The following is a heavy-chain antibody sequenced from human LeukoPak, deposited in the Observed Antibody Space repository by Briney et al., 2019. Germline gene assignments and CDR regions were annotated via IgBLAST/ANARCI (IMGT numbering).Heavy chain of an antibody. J-gene: IGHJ6*03. CDR3: ARARYETRIWPKSRYDYYHYMDV. CDR1: GDTFTSYV. Sequence: GASVKVSCKASGDTFTSYVIHWVRQAPGQRLEWMGGIIAVNGNTKYSQKFQDRVTITGDTSASTAYMELSSLRSEDMAVYYCARARYETRIWPKSRYDYYHYMDVWGKGTTVTVSS. V-gene: IGHV1-3*03. D-gene: IGHD3-3*01. CDR2: IIAVNGNT.